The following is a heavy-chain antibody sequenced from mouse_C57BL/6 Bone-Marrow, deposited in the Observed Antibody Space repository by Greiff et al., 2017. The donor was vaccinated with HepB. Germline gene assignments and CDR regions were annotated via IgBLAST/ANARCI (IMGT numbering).Heavy chain of an antibody. CDR2: IWTGGGT. V-gene: IGHV2-9-1*01. Sequence: QVQLKESGPGLVAPSQSLSITCTVSGFSLTSYAISWVRQPPGKGLEWRGVIWTGGGTNYNSALKSRLSISKDNSKSQVFLKMNSLQTDDTAMYYCARRGCDGYFDVWGTGTTVTVSS. CDR3: ARRGCDGYFDV. CDR1: GFSLTSYA. J-gene: IGHJ1*03.